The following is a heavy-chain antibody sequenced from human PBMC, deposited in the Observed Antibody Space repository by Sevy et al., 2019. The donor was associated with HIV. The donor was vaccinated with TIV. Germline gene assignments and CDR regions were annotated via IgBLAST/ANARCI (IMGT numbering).Heavy chain of an antibody. CDR3: TRDYYDSSSNDAFDI. CDR1: GFTFSDYY. CDR2: ISSSGSTI. J-gene: IGHJ3*02. Sequence: GGSLRLSCAASGFTFSDYYMSWIRQAPGKGLEWVSYISSSGSTIYYADSVKGRFTISRDNAKNSLYLQMNSLRAEDTAVYYCTRDYYDSSSNDAFDIWGRGTMVTVSS. V-gene: IGHV3-11*01. D-gene: IGHD3-22*01.